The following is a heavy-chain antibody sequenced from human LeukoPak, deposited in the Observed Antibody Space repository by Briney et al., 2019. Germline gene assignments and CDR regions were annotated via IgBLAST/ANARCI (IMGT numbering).Heavy chain of an antibody. V-gene: IGHV5-51*01. CDR3: ARGSNGLYGGSYYGDY. J-gene: IGHJ4*02. Sequence: GESLKISCKGSGYSFTSYWIGWVRQMPGKGLEWMGIIYPGDSDTRYSPSFQGQVTISADKSISTAYLQWSSLKASDTAMYYCARGSNGLYGGSYYGDYWGQGTLVTVSS. CDR1: GYSFTSYW. CDR2: IYPGDSDT. D-gene: IGHD1-26*01.